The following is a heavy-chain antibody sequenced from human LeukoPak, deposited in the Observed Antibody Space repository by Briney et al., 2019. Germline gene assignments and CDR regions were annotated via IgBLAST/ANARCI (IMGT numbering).Heavy chain of an antibody. CDR2: SRNKANSYTT. J-gene: IGHJ3*02. Sequence: GGSLRLSCAASGFTLSDHFMDWVRQAPGKGLEWVGRSRNKANSYTTVYAASVKGRFTISRDDSANSLYLQMNSLEVEDTAVYFCARRHNSFDIWGQRTMVTVSS. CDR1: GFTLSDHF. D-gene: IGHD2/OR15-2a*01. CDR3: ARRHNSFDI. V-gene: IGHV3-72*01.